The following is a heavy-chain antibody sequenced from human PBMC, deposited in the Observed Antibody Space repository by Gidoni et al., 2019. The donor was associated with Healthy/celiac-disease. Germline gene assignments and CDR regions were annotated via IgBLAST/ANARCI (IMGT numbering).Heavy chain of an antibody. D-gene: IGHD3-9*01. CDR3: AHISDILTGYYKVDAFDI. J-gene: IGHJ3*02. Sequence: QITLKESGPTLVKPTQTLTLTCTFSGFSLSTSGVGVGWIRQPPGKALEWFSLIYWNDDKRYSPSLKSRLTITKDTSKNQVVLTMTNMDPVDTATYYCAHISDILTGYYKVDAFDIWGQGTMVTVSS. CDR2: IYWNDDK. CDR1: GFSLSTSGVG. V-gene: IGHV2-5*01.